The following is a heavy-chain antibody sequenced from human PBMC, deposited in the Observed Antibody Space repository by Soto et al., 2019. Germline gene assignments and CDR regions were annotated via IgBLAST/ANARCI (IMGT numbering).Heavy chain of an antibody. CDR1: GFTFSSYS. V-gene: IGHV3-23*01. J-gene: IGHJ5*02. Sequence: GSLILSCAASGFTFSSYSMSWVRQAPGKGLEWVSAISGSGGSTYYADSVKGRFTISRDNSKNTLYLQMNSLRAEDTAVYYCARDKRFTIFGGFILASNWFDPWGQGTLVTVPS. D-gene: IGHD3-3*01. CDR2: ISGSGGST. CDR3: ARDKRFTIFGGFILASNWFDP.